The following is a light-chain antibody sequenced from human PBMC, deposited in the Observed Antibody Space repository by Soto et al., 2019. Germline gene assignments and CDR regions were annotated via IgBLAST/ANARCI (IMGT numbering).Light chain of an antibody. CDR3: QQYYSTPSWT. CDR2: WAS. V-gene: IGKV4-1*01. Sequence: DIVMTQSPDSLAVSLGERATINCKSSQSILYSSNDKNHLAWYQQKPGQPPKLLIYWASTRESGVPDRFSGSGSGTDFTLTISSLQTEDVAVYYCQQYYSTPSWTFGQGTKVETK. CDR1: QSILYSSNDKNH. J-gene: IGKJ1*01.